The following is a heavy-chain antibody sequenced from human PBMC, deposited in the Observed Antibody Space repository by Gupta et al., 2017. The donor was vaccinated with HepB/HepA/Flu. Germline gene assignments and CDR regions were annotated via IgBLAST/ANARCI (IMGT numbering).Heavy chain of an antibody. CDR1: GYSFSNYD. CDR2: INAGNGKT. Sequence: QVQLLHSGAEVKKPGASVKVSCKGSGYSFSNYDIHWVSQAPGQRLQWMGWINAGNGKTGYSQKYQGRVTITRDTSASTVYMELSSLTSEDTAVYYCARERTAATDPFDVWGQGTMVTVSS. J-gene: IGHJ3*01. D-gene: IGHD6-25*01. CDR3: ARERTAATDPFDV. V-gene: IGHV1-3*01.